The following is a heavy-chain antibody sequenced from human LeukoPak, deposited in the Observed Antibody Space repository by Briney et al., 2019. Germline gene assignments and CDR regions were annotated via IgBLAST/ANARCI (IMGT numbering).Heavy chain of an antibody. D-gene: IGHD3-3*01. CDR3: AKVAVGVVNPVDY. Sequence: PGGSLRLSCAASGFTFSSYEMNWVRQAPGKGLEWVSYISSSGSTIYYADSVKGRFTISRDNSKNTLYLQMNSLRAEDTAVYYCAKVAVGVVNPVDYWGQGTLVTVSS. CDR2: ISSSGSTI. V-gene: IGHV3-48*03. J-gene: IGHJ4*02. CDR1: GFTFSSYE.